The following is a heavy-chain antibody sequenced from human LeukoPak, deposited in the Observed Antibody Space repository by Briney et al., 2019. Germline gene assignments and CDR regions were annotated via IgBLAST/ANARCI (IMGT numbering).Heavy chain of an antibody. CDR3: ARLSRMATTLDAFDI. CDR1: GYRFTTYW. D-gene: IGHD5-24*01. CDR2: IYPGDSDT. J-gene: IGHJ3*02. V-gene: IGHV5-51*01. Sequence: GESLKISCKGSGYRFTTYWIGWVRQMPGKGLEWMGIIYPGDSDTRDSPSFQGQVTISADKSITTAYLQWSSLKASDTAMYCCARLSRMATTLDAFDIWGQGTMVTVS.